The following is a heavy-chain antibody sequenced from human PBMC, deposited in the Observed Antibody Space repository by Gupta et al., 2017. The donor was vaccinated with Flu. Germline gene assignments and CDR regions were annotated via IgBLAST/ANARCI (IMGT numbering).Heavy chain of an antibody. Sequence: QPQLQESGSGMVRPAQTLSLNWAVSGATINSASYSWGWIRQPPGEGLEWSGYIHRSATTSYNPSLKSRVTISVDRSKNQFSLNLRSVTAADTAMYYCARTFVQTLFGVIASHNWFDPWGQGTLVTVSS. CDR3: ARTFVQTLFGVIASHNWFDP. V-gene: IGHV4-30-2*01. D-gene: IGHD3-3*01. CDR1: GATINSASYS. J-gene: IGHJ5*02. CDR2: IHRSATT.